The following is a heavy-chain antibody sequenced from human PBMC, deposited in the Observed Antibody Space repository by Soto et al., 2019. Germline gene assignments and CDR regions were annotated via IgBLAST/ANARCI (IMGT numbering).Heavy chain of an antibody. D-gene: IGHD2-15*01. CDR2: IYYSGST. Sequence: SETLSLTCTGSGSSITSYYWSWIREPPGKGLEWIGYIYYSGSTNYNPSLKSRVTISVDTSKNQFSLKLSSVTAADTAVYYCARLSGSSMVGYYYYGMDVWGQGTTVT. CDR1: GSSITSYY. V-gene: IGHV4-59*01. CDR3: ARLSGSSMVGYYYYGMDV. J-gene: IGHJ6*02.